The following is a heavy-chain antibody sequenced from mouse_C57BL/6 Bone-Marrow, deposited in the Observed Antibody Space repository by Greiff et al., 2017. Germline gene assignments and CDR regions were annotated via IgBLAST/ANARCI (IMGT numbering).Heavy chain of an antibody. CDR2: ISDGGSYT. CDR3: ARGLTTVVAKDY. CDR1: GFTFSSYA. D-gene: IGHD1-1*01. J-gene: IGHJ2*01. Sequence: EVKVVAPGGGLVKPGGSLTLSCAASGFTFSSYAMSWVRQTPEKRLEWVATISDGGSYTYYPDNVKGRFTISRANAKNNLYLQRSHLKSEDTAMYYCARGLTTVVAKDYWGQGTTLTVSS. V-gene: IGHV5-4*03.